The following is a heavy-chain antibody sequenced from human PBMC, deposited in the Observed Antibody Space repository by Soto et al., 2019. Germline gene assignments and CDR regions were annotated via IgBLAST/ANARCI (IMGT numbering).Heavy chain of an antibody. CDR1: GYTFTSYA. D-gene: IGHD2-21*02. J-gene: IGHJ4*02. V-gene: IGHV1-3*05. Sequence: QVQLVQSGAEEKKPGATVKGSCKASGYTFTSYAMHWGRQAPGQRLEWMGWINAGNGNTKYSQKFQGRVTITRDTSASTAYMELSSLRSEDTAVYYCARSIVVVTALDYWGQGTLVTVSS. CDR2: INAGNGNT. CDR3: ARSIVVVTALDY.